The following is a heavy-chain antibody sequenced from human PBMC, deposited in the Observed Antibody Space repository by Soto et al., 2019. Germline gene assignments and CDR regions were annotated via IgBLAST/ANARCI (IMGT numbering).Heavy chain of an antibody. D-gene: IGHD6-19*01. J-gene: IGHJ6*02. CDR2: INPNSGGT. CDR3: ARDRIAVAGIKASYYYYYGMDV. CDR1: GYTFTGYY. Sequence: GASVKVSCKASGYTFTGYYMHWVRQAPGQGLEWMGWINPNSGGTNYAQKFQGRVTMTRDTSISTAYMELSRLRSDDTAVYYCARDRIAVAGIKASYYYYYGMDVWGQGPTVIVSS. V-gene: IGHV1-2*02.